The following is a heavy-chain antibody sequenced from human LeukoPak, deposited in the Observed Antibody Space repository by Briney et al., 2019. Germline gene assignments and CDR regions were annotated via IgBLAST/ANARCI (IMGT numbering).Heavy chain of an antibody. CDR1: GFSLTSYT. V-gene: IGHV3-21*01. D-gene: IGHD1-26*01. Sequence: GGSLRLSCAASGFSLTSYTMNFVRQAPGKGLEWVSSISSSSTYIYYSDSLKGRVTISRDNAKNALYLQMNALRVEDTAVYYCTRELIVGGSRGYSSDIWGQGTMVTVSS. J-gene: IGHJ3*02. CDR3: TRELIVGGSRGYSSDI. CDR2: ISSSSTYI.